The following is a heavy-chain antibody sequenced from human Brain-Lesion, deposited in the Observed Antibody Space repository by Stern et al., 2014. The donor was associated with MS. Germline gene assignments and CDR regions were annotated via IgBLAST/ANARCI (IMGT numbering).Heavy chain of an antibody. J-gene: IGHJ6*02. CDR1: GGSISSGGYY. Sequence: VQLVQSGPGLVKPSQTLSLSCTVSGGSISSGGYYWSWIRQPAGKGLEWIGRIFNSGSTSYNPSLKSRFTIAIDTPKNQFSLRLNSMTAADTAVYYCARGRVVPGFQYYATDVWGQGTTVIVSS. CDR2: IFNSGST. D-gene: IGHD2-2*01. V-gene: IGHV4-61*02. CDR3: ARGRVVPGFQYYATDV.